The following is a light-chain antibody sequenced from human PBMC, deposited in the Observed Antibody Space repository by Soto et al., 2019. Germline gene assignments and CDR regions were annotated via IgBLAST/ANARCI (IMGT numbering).Light chain of an antibody. CDR1: QSVRGY. J-gene: IGKJ1*01. CDR2: GAS. CDR3: QQYGSSPQT. Sequence: EIVMTQSPATLSVSPGERVTLSCRASQSVRGYLAWYQQKPGQAPRLLIHGASTRATGIPARFSGSGSGTDFTLTISRLEPEDFAVYYCQQYGSSPQTFGQGTKV. V-gene: IGKV3-20*01.